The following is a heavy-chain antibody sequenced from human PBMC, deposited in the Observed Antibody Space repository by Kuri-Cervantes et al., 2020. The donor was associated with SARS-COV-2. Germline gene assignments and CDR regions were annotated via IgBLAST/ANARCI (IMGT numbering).Heavy chain of an antibody. CDR3: SKDRGSSTGYFDY. Sequence: GESLEISCAASGFTFSSYAMSWVRQAPGKGLEWVSAISDSGGSTYYADSVKGRFTISRDNSKNTLYLQMNSLRAEDTAVYYWSKDRGSSTGYFDYWGQGTLVTVSS. J-gene: IGHJ4*02. CDR1: GFTFSSYA. CDR2: ISDSGGST. D-gene: IGHD3-9*01. V-gene: IGHV3-23*01.